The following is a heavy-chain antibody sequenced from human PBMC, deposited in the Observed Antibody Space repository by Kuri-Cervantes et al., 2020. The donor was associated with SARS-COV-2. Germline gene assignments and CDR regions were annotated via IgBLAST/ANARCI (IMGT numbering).Heavy chain of an antibody. D-gene: IGHD5-18*01. V-gene: IGHV1-2*04. Sequence: ASVKVSCKASGYTFTGYYMHWVRQAPGQGLEWMGWINPNSGGTNYAQKVQGWVTMTRDTSISTAYMELSRLRSDDTAVYYCARGIDTAMAYYFDYWGQGTLVTVSS. CDR3: ARGIDTAMAYYFDY. J-gene: IGHJ4*02. CDR2: INPNSGGT. CDR1: GYTFTGYY.